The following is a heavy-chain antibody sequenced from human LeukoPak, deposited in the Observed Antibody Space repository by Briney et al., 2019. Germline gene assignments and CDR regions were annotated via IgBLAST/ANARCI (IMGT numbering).Heavy chain of an antibody. J-gene: IGHJ4*02. Sequence: SETLSLTCTVSGGSISSSSYYWGWIRQPPGKGLEWIGSIYYSGSTYYNPSLKSRVTISIDTSKNHFSLKLSSVTAADTAVYYCAGGFDSNPDYWGQGTLVTVSS. D-gene: IGHD3-16*01. CDR3: AGGFDSNPDY. CDR2: IYYSGST. V-gene: IGHV4-39*07. CDR1: GGSISSSSYY.